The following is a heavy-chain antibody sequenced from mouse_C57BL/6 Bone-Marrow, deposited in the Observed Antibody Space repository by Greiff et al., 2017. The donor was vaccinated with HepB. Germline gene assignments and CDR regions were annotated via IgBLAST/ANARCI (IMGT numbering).Heavy chain of an antibody. J-gene: IGHJ4*01. CDR3: VRGPYYGSSYDYAMDY. CDR2: IRSKSSNYAT. D-gene: IGHD1-1*01. Sequence: DAGGGLVQPKGSLKLSCAASGFTFNTYAMHWVRPAPGKGLEWVARIRSKSSNYATYYADSVKDRFTISRDDSQSMLYLQMNNLKTEDTAMYYCVRGPYYGSSYDYAMDYWGQGTSVTVSS. CDR1: GFTFNTYA. V-gene: IGHV10-3*01.